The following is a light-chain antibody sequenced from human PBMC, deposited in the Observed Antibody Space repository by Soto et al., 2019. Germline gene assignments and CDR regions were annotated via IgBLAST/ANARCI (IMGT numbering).Light chain of an antibody. J-gene: IGKJ2*01. V-gene: IGKV3-11*01. CDR3: QHRTSRYT. CDR1: QSVNSY. CDR2: DTF. Sequence: EIVLTQSPATLSLSPGERATLSCTASQSVNSYLAWYQHRPGQAPRLLIYDTFNRATGVPARFSGSGSGTDFTLTISSLEPEDFAVYCCQHRTSRYTFGQGTKVETK.